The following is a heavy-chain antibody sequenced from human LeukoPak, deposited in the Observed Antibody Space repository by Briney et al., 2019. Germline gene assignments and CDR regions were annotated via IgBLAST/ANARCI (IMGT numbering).Heavy chain of an antibody. CDR1: GGSISSGGYY. D-gene: IGHD2-21*02. CDR3: ARAQGGKRLHRYNWLDP. V-gene: IGHV4-31*03. Sequence: SQTLSLTCTVSGGSISSGGYYWSWIRQHPGKGLEWIGYIYYSGSTYYNPSLKSRVTISVDTSKNQFSLKLSSVTAADTAVYYCARAQGGKRLHRYNWLDPWGQGTLVTVSS. J-gene: IGHJ5*02. CDR2: IYYSGST.